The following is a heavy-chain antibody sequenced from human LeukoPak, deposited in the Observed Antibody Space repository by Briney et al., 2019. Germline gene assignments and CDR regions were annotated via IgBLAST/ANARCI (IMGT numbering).Heavy chain of an antibody. CDR2: ISYDGSNK. CDR1: RFTFSSYA. D-gene: IGHD2-2*01. Sequence: GLSLRLSRAASRFTFSSYAMHWVRQAPGKGLEGVAVISYDGSNKYYADSVKGPFTISRDNSKNTLYLKMNSLRAEDTAVSYCARRGQYCSSTSCTGYYYGMDVWGQGTTVTVSS. CDR3: ARRGQYCSSTSCTGYYYGMDV. J-gene: IGHJ6*02. V-gene: IGHV3-30-3*01.